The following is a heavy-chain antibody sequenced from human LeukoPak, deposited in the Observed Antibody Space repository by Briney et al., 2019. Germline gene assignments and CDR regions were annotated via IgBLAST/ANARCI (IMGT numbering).Heavy chain of an antibody. D-gene: IGHD3-9*01. CDR3: AKHDNVFLLH. J-gene: IGHJ4*02. Sequence: GGSLRLSCAASGFTFSSYVMSWVRQAPGKGLEWVSGISGSGGSTYYADSVKGRFTISRDNSKNTLYLQMNSLRVEDTAVYYCAKHDNVFLLHWGQGPLVTVSS. V-gene: IGHV3-23*01. CDR2: ISGSGGST. CDR1: GFTFSSYV.